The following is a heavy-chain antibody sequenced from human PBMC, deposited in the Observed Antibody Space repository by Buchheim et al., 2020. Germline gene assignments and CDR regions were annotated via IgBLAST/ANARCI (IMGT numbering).Heavy chain of an antibody. Sequence: QVQPVESGGGVVQPGRSLRLSCAASGFTFSSYGMHWVRQAPGKGLEWVAVISYDGSNKYYADSVKGRFTISRANSKNTLYLQMNSLRAEDTAVYYCAAYCGGDCYKSYFDYWGQGTL. CDR2: ISYDGSNK. CDR1: GFTFSSYG. CDR3: AAYCGGDCYKSYFDY. D-gene: IGHD2-21*02. V-gene: IGHV3-30*03. J-gene: IGHJ4*02.